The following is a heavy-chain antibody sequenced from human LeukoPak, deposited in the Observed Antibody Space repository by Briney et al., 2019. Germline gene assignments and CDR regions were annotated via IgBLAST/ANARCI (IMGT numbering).Heavy chain of an antibody. CDR1: GFTFHDYD. Sequence: PGGSLRLSCAASGFTFHDYDMSWVRQSPGKGLEWVSYISTSDTTIYYADSVKGRFTISRDNAKNSLYLQMNSLRVEDTAVYYCARGGGSSWCLDCWGQGTLVTVSS. J-gene: IGHJ4*02. CDR2: ISTSDTTI. D-gene: IGHD6-13*01. CDR3: ARGGGSSWCLDC. V-gene: IGHV3-48*03.